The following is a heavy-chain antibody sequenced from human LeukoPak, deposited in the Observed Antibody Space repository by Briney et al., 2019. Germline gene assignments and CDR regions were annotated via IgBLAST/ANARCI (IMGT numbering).Heavy chain of an antibody. J-gene: IGHJ5*02. V-gene: IGHV3-74*01. D-gene: IGHD3-3*01. CDR1: GFTFSSYW. CDR2: INSDGSST. CDR3: ARDGHVDFWSGYYPEIVRHGCFDP. Sequence: GGSLRLSCAASGFTFSSYWMHWVRQAPGKGLVWVSRINSDGSSTSYADSVKGRFTISRDNAKNTLYLQMNSLRAEDTAVYYCARDGHVDFWSGYYPEIVRHGCFDPWGQGTLVTVSS.